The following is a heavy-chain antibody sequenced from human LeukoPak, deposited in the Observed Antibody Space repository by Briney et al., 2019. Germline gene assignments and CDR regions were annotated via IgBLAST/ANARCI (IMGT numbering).Heavy chain of an antibody. J-gene: IGHJ4*02. Sequence: PSETLSLTCTVSGYSVINGYYWGWIRQPPGKGLEWVASVYHSGSTNYSPSLKRRVTISLDTSKNQNCLKLTSVTAADTAAYYCARGNNGYDVWGQGNLVTVSS. CDR1: GYSVINGYY. CDR3: ARGNNGYDV. V-gene: IGHV4-38-2*02. D-gene: IGHD5-12*01. CDR2: VYHSGST.